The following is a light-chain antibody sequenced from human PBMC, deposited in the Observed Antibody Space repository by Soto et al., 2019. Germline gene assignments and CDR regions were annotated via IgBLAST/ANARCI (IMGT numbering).Light chain of an antibody. CDR2: WAS. CDR3: QQYHDTPRT. V-gene: IGKV4-1*01. Sequence: DIVMTQSPDSLAVSLGERATIKCKSSQSILYNSNNKNYLAWYQQKAGQPPKLLIYWASTRESGVPDRFSGSGSGTDFTLTISSLQAEDVAVYYCQQYHDTPRTFGQGTKVEIK. J-gene: IGKJ1*01. CDR1: QSILYNSNNKNY.